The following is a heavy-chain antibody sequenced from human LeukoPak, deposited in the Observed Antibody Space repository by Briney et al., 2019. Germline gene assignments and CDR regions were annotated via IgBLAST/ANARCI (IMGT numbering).Heavy chain of an antibody. CDR1: GFTFSSYG. Sequence: GGSLRLSCAASGFTFSSYGMSWVRQAPGKGLEWVSAISGSGGSTYYADSVKGRFTISRDNSKNTLYLQMNSLRAEDTAVYYCAKTGAYCSSTSRRYYYYYYMDVWGKGTTVTISS. J-gene: IGHJ6*03. V-gene: IGHV3-23*01. CDR3: AKTGAYCSSTSRRYYYYYYMDV. CDR2: ISGSGGST. D-gene: IGHD2-2*01.